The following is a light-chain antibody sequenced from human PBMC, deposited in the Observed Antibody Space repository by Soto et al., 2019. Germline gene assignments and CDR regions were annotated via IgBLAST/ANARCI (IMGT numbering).Light chain of an antibody. J-gene: IGKJ4*01. CDR1: QSISST. CDR3: QQYNNWPRT. Sequence: EIVMTQSPATLSVSPGERATLSCRDSQSISSTLAWYQQKPGQAPRLLIYGASTRATDIPARFSGSGSGTEFTLTISGLQSEDFAVYYCQQYNNWPRTFGGGTKVEI. V-gene: IGKV3-15*01. CDR2: GAS.